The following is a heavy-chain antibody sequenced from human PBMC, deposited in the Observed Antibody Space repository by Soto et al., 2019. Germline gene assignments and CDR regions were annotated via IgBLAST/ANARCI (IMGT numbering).Heavy chain of an antibody. CDR3: ARVTPGNNLYYFSGLDF. D-gene: IGHD1-1*01. J-gene: IGHJ6*02. CDR1: GFTFDTYG. Sequence: LRLSCVASGFTFDTYGIHWVRQAPGKGLQWVALISYEGSNTYYADSVRGRFTISRDNSKNTLYLQMNTLRPEDTGVYYCARVTPGNNLYYFSGLDFWGQGTSVTVSS. V-gene: IGHV3-30-3*01. CDR2: ISYEGSNT.